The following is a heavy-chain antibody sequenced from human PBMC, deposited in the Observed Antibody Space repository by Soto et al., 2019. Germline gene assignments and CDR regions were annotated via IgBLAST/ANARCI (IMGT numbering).Heavy chain of an antibody. CDR3: AAELGFGKLSVV. J-gene: IGHJ6*02. CDR2: IIPLFGTT. D-gene: IGHD3-10*01. V-gene: IGHV1-69*01. Sequence: QVQVVQSGVDVRRPGSSVKVSCKASGDTFKNCVISWVRQATGQGLEWMGGIIPLFGTTDFAQRFQGRLTITTDESTTTAYMELSRLRSEDTATYYCAAELGFGKLSVVWGQGTTVIVSS. CDR1: GDTFKNCV.